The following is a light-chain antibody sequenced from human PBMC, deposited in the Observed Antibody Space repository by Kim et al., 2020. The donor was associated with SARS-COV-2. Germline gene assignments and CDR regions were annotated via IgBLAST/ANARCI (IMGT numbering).Light chain of an antibody. CDR3: QTWGSGGV. J-gene: IGLJ2*01. V-gene: IGLV4-69*01. Sequence: QLVLTQSPSASASLGASVKLTCTLSSGHSSYAIAWHQQQPEKGPRHLMKLNSDGSHSKGDGIPDRFSGSSAGAERYLTNSSLQSEDEADYYCQTWGSGGVFGGGTQLTVL. CDR1: SGHSSYA. CDR2: LNSDGSH.